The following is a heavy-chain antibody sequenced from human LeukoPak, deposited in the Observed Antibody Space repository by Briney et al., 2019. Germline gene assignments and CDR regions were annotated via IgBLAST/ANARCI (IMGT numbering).Heavy chain of an antibody. CDR2: ISGSGGST. CDR3: AKANSSSWYQRQYYFDY. D-gene: IGHD6-13*01. Sequence: PGGSLRLSCAASGFTFSSYAMSWVRQAPGKGLEWVSAISGSGGSTYYADSVKGRFTISRDNSKNTLYLQMNSLRAEDTAVYYCAKANSSSWYQRQYYFDYWGQGTLVTASS. V-gene: IGHV3-23*01. J-gene: IGHJ4*02. CDR1: GFTFSSYA.